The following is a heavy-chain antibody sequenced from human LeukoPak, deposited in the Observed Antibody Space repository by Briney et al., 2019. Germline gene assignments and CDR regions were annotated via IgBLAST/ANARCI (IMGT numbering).Heavy chain of an antibody. V-gene: IGHV3-7*01. D-gene: IGHD2-2*01. CDR1: GFTFTRDG. J-gene: IGHJ5*02. CDR3: ARDGLPVALTS. CDR2: INPDESEK. Sequence: GGSLRLSCIASGFTFTRDGMTWVRQAPGKGLEWVANINPDESEKNYVDSVKGRFTLSRDNAKNSVFLQMNSLSAEDTAVYYCARDGLPVALTSWGRGTLVTVTS.